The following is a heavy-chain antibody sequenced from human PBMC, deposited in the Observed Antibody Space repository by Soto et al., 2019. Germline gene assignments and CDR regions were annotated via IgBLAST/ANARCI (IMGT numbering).Heavy chain of an antibody. V-gene: IGHV4-59*08. CDR2: IYYTGTT. J-gene: IGHJ5*02. Sequence: SETLSLTCTVSGGSISSYYWSWIRQPPGKGLEWIGYIYYTGTTNYNPSLKSRVTISVDTSKNQFSLKVSSVTAADTAVYYCARLSMIRGVLRWFDPWGQGTLVSVSS. CDR1: GGSISSYY. D-gene: IGHD3-10*01. CDR3: ARLSMIRGVLRWFDP.